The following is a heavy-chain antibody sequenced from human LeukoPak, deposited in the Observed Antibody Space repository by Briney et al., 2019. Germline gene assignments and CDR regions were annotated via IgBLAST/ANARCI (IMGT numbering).Heavy chain of an antibody. Sequence: SETLSLTCTVSGGSISSYYWSWIRQPPGKGLEWIGYIYYSGSTNYNPSLKSRVTISVDTFKNQFSLKLSSVTAADTAVYYCAGSLYPLGFGEDPFYYWAREPWSPSPQ. J-gene: IGHJ4*02. CDR2: IYYSGST. CDR1: GGSISSYY. CDR3: AGSLYPLGFGEDPFYY. D-gene: IGHD3-10*01. V-gene: IGHV4-59*01.